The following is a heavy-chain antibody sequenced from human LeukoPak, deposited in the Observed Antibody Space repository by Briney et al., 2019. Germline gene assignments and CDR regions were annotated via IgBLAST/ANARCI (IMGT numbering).Heavy chain of an antibody. V-gene: IGHV1-18*01. CDR2: ISAYSGDT. CDR3: ARVARGQLVQFDY. CDR1: GYTFTSYG. Sequence: ASVKVSCKASGYTFTSYGISWVRQAPGQGLEWMGWISAYSGDTNYAQKFQGRATMTTDTSTSTAYMELRSLSSDNTAVYYCARVARGQLVQFDYWGQGTLVTVSS. J-gene: IGHJ4*02. D-gene: IGHD6-6*01.